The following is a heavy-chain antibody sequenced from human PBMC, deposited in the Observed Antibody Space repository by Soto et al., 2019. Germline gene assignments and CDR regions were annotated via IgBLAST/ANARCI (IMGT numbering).Heavy chain of an antibody. CDR2: IAHEGNSK. J-gene: IGHJ4*02. D-gene: IGHD6-19*01. CDR1: GFTFSVFG. V-gene: IGHV3-30*18. Sequence: QVHLVESGGGVVQPGGSLRLSCAASGFTFSVFGMHWVRQAPGKGPEWVAVIAHEGNSKHYADSVKGRFTISRDNAKNPLSLLMASLIPEDTALYYCAKTITLSPSDDSRGRGALIDHWGQGTLVTVSS. CDR3: AKTITLSPSDDSRGRGALIDH.